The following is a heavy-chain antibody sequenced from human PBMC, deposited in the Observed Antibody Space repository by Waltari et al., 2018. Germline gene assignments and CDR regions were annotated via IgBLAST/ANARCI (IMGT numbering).Heavy chain of an antibody. Sequence: QVQLVESGGGVVQPGRSLRLSCAASGFTFSSYGRHWVRQAPGRGLEWVAGIWYHGNKKYYADSVKVRFTISRDNSKNTLYLQMNSLRPEDTAMYYCAKDGVVVPSATTDWFDPWGQGTRVTVSS. J-gene: IGHJ5*02. CDR1: GFTFSSYG. CDR3: AKDGVVVPSATTDWFDP. CDR2: IWYHGNKK. D-gene: IGHD2-2*01. V-gene: IGHV3-30*18.